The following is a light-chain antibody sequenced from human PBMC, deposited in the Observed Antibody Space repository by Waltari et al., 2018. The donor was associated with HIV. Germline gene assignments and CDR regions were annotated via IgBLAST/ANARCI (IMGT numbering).Light chain of an antibody. CDR1: SSNIGSYNL. J-gene: IGLJ3*02. CDR3: CSFARSSTWV. V-gene: IGLV2-23*02. Sequence: QSALTQPASVSGSPGQSITISCTGTSSNIGSYNLVSWYQQHPGKAPKLMVYEVNKRPSAISNRFSGSKSGNTASLTISGLQAEDEADYYCCSFARSSTWVFGGGTKLSVL. CDR2: EVN.